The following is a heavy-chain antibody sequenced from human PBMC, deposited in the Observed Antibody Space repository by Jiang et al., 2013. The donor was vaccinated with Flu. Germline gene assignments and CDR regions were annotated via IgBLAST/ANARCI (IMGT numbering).Heavy chain of an antibody. Sequence: VQLVESGGGLVNPGGSLRLSCTASGFTFSDYYMSWVRQAPGKGLEWISYISSRGNTEYYADSVKGRFTISRDNAKSSLFLQMNSLSAEDTAIYYCAREQNIPYYFDYWGRESWSPSPQ. V-gene: IGHV3-11*01. J-gene: IGHJ4*02. CDR3: AREQNIPYYFDY. CDR2: ISSRGNTE. D-gene: IGHD2/OR15-2a*01. CDR1: GFTFSDYY.